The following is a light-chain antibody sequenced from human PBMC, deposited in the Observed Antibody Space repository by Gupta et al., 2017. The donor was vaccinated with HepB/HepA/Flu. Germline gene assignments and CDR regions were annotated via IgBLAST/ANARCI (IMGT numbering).Light chain of an antibody. CDR2: DAS. CDR1: QSVSDDY. V-gene: IGKV3-20*01. CDR3: QQYGSSPPVIT. Sequence: EIVLTQSPGTLSLSPGERATLSCRASQSVSDDYVAWYQQKPGQTPRLLIYDASGRATGIPDRFSGSGSGTDFTLTISRLEPEDFALYYCQQYGSSPPVITFGQGTRLEI. J-gene: IGKJ5*01.